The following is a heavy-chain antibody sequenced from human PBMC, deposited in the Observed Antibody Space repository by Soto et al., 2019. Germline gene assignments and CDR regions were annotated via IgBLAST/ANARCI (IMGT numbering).Heavy chain of an antibody. CDR1: GGSISSYY. J-gene: IGHJ6*03. CDR3: ARGSRYSYGYDVHYYYYMDV. Sequence: QVQLQESGPGLVKPSETLSLTCTVSGGSISSYYWSWIRQPPGKGLEGIGYIYYTGSTNYKPSLKSRVTISVDTSKNQCSLKLSSVTAADTAVYYCARGSRYSYGYDVHYYYYMDVWGKGTTVTVSS. D-gene: IGHD5-18*01. V-gene: IGHV4-59*01. CDR2: IYYTGST.